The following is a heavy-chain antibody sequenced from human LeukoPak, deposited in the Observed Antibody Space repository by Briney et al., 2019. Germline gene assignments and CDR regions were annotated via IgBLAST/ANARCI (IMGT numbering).Heavy chain of an antibody. CDR2: IYYSGST. V-gene: IGHV4-30-4*08. CDR1: GGSISSGDYS. J-gene: IGHJ6*03. D-gene: IGHD6-25*01. Sequence: SETLSLTCTVSGGSISSGDYSWSWIRQPPGKALEWIGYIYYSGSTYYNPSLKSRVTIAVDPSKKQFSLTLSSVTAADTAVYYCARVRSGWYYMDVWGKATTVTVSS. CDR3: ARVRSGWYYMDV.